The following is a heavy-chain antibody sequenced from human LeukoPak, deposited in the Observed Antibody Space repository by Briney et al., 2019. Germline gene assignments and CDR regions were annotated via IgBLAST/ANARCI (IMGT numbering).Heavy chain of an antibody. V-gene: IGHV3-21*04. J-gene: IGHJ4*02. CDR3: ARVSDISVAAYFDY. CDR2: ITSSSSFI. Sequence: PGGSLRLSCEASGFSFSSYNMNWVRQTPGRGLEWVSSITSSSSFIYYADSVKGRFTISRDNAKNSLYLQMNSLRAEDTALYYCARVSDISVAAYFDYWGQGTLVTVSS. D-gene: IGHD6-19*01. CDR1: GFSFSSYN.